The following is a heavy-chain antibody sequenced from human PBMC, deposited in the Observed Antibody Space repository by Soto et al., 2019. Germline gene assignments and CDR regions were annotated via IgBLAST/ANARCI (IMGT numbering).Heavy chain of an antibody. V-gene: IGHV1-69*01. J-gene: IGHJ6*02. Sequence: QVQLVQSGAEVKKPGSSVKVSCKASGGNFSSYAISWLRQAPGQGLEWMGGIIPVVRTTNYEQKLQGRVTITADGSTSTAYMELSSLTSADTAVYYCARSYPYRLIQTPAGNQYYYPMDVWGQGTTVTVSS. D-gene: IGHD1-1*01. CDR3: ARSYPYRLIQTPAGNQYYYPMDV. CDR1: GGNFSSYA. CDR2: IIPVVRTT.